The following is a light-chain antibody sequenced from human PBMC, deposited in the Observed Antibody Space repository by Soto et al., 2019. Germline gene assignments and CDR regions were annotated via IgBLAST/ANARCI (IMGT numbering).Light chain of an antibody. CDR3: MQGTHWPWT. CDR1: QSLIHSDGDTY. V-gene: IGKV2-30*02. CDR2: TVS. Sequence: DVVMTQSPLSLPVTLGQPASISCRSSQSLIHSDGDTYLNWFQQRPGQSPRRLIYTVSDRVSGVPDRFSGSGSGTDFTLKISRVEAEDVGIYYCMQGTHWPWTFGQGTEVEIK. J-gene: IGKJ1*01.